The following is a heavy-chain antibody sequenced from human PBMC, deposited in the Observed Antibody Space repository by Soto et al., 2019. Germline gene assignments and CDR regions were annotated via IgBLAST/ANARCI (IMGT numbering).Heavy chain of an antibody. CDR3: ARVKLGERWLQLFDS. CDR2: IYDSGST. V-gene: IGHV4-59*01. D-gene: IGHD1-1*01. CDR1: GGSISSYC. J-gene: IGHJ4*02. Sequence: PSETLCLTCTVAGGSISSYCWSWIRQPPGKGLEWIGYIYDSGSTNYNPSLKSRVTISVDTSKNQFSLKLSSVTAADTAVYYCARVKLGERWLQLFDSWGQGTLVTVSS.